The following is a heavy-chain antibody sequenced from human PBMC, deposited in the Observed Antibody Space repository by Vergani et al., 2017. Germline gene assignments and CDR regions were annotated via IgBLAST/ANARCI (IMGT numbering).Heavy chain of an antibody. Sequence: QVQLVESGGGVVQTGRSLRLSCAASGFTFSSYGMHWVRQAPGKGLEWVAVISYDGSNKYYADSVKGRFTLSRDNSKNTLYLQMNSLRAEDTAVYYCAKSLSVDYYGMDVWGQGTTVTVSS. CDR1: GFTFSSYG. CDR2: ISYDGSNK. D-gene: IGHD4-23*01. V-gene: IGHV3-30*18. CDR3: AKSLSVDYYGMDV. J-gene: IGHJ6*02.